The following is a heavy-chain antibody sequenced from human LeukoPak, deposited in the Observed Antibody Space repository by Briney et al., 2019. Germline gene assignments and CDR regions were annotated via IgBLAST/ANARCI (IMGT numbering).Heavy chain of an antibody. CDR3: ARMLLNWFDP. V-gene: IGHV3-11*04. Sequence: PGGSLRLSCAASGFTFSDYYMSWIRQAPGKGLEWVSYIISSGSTIYYADSVRGRFTISRDNAKSSLYLQMNSLRAEDTAVYYCARMLLNWFDPWGQGTLVTVSS. D-gene: IGHD3-16*01. J-gene: IGHJ5*02. CDR1: GFTFSDYY. CDR2: IISSGSTI.